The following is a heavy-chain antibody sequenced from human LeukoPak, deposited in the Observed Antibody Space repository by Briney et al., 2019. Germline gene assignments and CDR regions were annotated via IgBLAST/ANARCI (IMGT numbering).Heavy chain of an antibody. J-gene: IGHJ4*02. CDR2: INPSGGST. CDR1: GYTFTNHF. Sequence: ASVKVSCKASGYTFTNHFIHWVRQAPGEGLEWMGLINPSGGSTSYAHHYQGRVIMTRDTSTSSVYMELSSLRSEDTAVYYCARDGLHNWNDLHFDYWGQGTLVTVSS. V-gene: IGHV1-46*01. D-gene: IGHD1-20*01. CDR3: ARDGLHNWNDLHFDY.